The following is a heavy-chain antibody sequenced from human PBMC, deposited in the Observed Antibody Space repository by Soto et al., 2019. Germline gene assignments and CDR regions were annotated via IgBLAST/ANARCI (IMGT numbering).Heavy chain of an antibody. J-gene: IGHJ4*02. CDR2: ISAYNGNT. CDR3: ARGYSTPRSLSADSSGYYFPFDY. D-gene: IGHD3-22*01. Sequence: ASVKVSCKASGYTFTSYGISWVRQAPGQGLEWMGWISAYNGNTNYAQKLQGRVTMTTDTSTSTAYLELRSLRSDDTAVYYCARGYSTPRSLSADSSGYYFPFDYWGQGTLVTVSS. V-gene: IGHV1-18*01. CDR1: GYTFTSYG.